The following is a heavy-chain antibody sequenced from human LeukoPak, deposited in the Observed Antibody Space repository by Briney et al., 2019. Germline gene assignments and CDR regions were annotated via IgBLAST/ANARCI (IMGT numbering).Heavy chain of an antibody. Sequence: ASVKVSCKASGYTFTSYYMHWVRQAPGQGLEWMGIINPSGGSTSYAQKFQGRVTMTRDTSTSTVYMELSSLRSEDTAVYYCARGLHIPTYYYDSSGYFAGGPHDYWGQGTLVTVSS. J-gene: IGHJ4*02. V-gene: IGHV1-46*01. CDR2: INPSGGST. CDR3: ARGLHIPTYYYDSSGYFAGGPHDY. D-gene: IGHD3-22*01. CDR1: GYTFTSYY.